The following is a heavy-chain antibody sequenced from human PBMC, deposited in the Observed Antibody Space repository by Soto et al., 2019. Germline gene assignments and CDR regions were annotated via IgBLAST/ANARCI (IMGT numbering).Heavy chain of an antibody. V-gene: IGHV3-30*18. CDR1: GFTFSSYG. D-gene: IGHD6-19*01. CDR2: ISYDGSNK. J-gene: IGHJ5*02. Sequence: GGSLRLSCAASGFTFSSYGMHWVRQAPGKGLEWVAVISYDGSNKYYADSVKGRFTISRDNSKNTLYLQMNSLRAEDTAVYYCAKDEGSGWSCWFDPWGQGTLVTVSS. CDR3: AKDEGSGWSCWFDP.